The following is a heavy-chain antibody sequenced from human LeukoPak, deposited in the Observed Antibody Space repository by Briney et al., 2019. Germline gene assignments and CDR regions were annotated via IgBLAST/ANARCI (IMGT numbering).Heavy chain of an antibody. J-gene: IGHJ4*02. CDR2: IYYSGST. D-gene: IGHD6-13*01. Sequence: PSETLSLTCTVSGGSVSSSSYYWGWIRQPPGKGLEWVGSIYYSGSTYYNVSLKSRVTMSVDTSENQFSLKLSSVTAADTAVYYCARREADSSLIDYWGQGTLVTVSS. CDR3: ARREADSSLIDY. CDR1: GGSVSSSSYY. V-gene: IGHV4-39*01.